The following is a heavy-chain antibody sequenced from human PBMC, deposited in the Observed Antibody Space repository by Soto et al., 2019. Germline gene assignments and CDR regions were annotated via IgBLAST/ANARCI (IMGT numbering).Heavy chain of an antibody. V-gene: IGHV3-15*01. J-gene: IGHJ3*02. D-gene: IGHD4-17*01. CDR1: GFTFSNAW. Sequence: GGSLRLSCAASGFTFSNAWMSWVRQAPGKGLEWVGRIKSKTDGGTTDYAAPVKGRFTISRDDSKNTLYLQMNSLKTEDTAVYYCTTDPSTPDSHRAYGDRRESAFDIWGQGTMVTVSS. CDR3: TTDPSTPDSHRAYGDRRESAFDI. CDR2: IKSKTDGGTT.